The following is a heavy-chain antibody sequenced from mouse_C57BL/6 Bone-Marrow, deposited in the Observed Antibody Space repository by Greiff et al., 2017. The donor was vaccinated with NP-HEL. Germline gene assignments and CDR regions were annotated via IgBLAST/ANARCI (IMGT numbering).Heavy chain of an antibody. Sequence: EVQLQESVAELVRPGASVKLSCTASGFNIKNTYMHWVKQRPEQGLEWIGRIDPANGNTKYAPKFQGKATITADTSSNTAYLQLSSLTSEDTAIYYCARSYYYGSSLFDYWGQGTTLTVSS. CDR1: GFNIKNTY. D-gene: IGHD1-1*01. CDR2: IDPANGNT. CDR3: ARSYYYGSSLFDY. V-gene: IGHV14-3*01. J-gene: IGHJ2*01.